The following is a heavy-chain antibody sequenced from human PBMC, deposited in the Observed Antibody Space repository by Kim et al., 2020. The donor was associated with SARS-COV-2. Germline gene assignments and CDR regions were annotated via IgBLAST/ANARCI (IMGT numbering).Heavy chain of an antibody. CDR1: GYTFTSYG. D-gene: IGHD6-6*01. J-gene: IGHJ6*02. Sequence: ASVKVSCKASGYTFTSYGISWVRQAPGQGLEWMGWISAYNGNTNYAQKLQGRVTMTTDTSTSTAYMELRSLRSDDTAVYYCARDPYSSSSSYYYYGMDVWGQGTTVTVSS. CDR3: ARDPYSSSSSYYYYGMDV. CDR2: ISAYNGNT. V-gene: IGHV1-18*04.